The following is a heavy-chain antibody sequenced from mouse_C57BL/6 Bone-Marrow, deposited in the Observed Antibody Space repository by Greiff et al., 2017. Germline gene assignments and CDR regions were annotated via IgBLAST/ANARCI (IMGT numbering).Heavy chain of an antibody. CDR1: GYTFTSYW. Sequence: QVQLQQPGAELVKPGASVKLSCKASGYTFTSYWMHWVKQRPGQGLEWIGMIHPNSGSTNYNEKFKSKATLTVDKSSSAAYMQLSSLTSEDSAVDYCARGGGLGGFAYWGQGTLVTVSA. D-gene: IGHD2-4*01. CDR3: ARGGGLGGFAY. J-gene: IGHJ3*01. V-gene: IGHV1-64*01. CDR2: IHPNSGST.